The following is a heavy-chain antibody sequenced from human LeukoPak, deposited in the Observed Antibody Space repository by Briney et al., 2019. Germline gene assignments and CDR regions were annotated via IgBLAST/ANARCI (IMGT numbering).Heavy chain of an antibody. V-gene: IGHV3-23*01. CDR3: ARARGVGGEWLPTDY. CDR2: ISGSGGST. D-gene: IGHD3-3*01. CDR1: GFTFSSYA. Sequence: GGSLRLSCAASGFTFSSYAMSWVRQAPGKGLEWVSAISGSGGSTYYADSVKGRFTISRDNSKNTLYLQMSSLRSEDTAVYYCARARGVGGEWLPTDYWGQGTLVTVSS. J-gene: IGHJ4*02.